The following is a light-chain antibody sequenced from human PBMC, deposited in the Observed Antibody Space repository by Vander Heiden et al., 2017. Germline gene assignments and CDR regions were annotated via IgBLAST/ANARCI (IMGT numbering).Light chain of an antibody. J-gene: IGLJ3*02. Sequence: NFKLTQPHSLSESPGKTVTISCTASSGSIASNYVQWYQQRPGSAPTTVIYEDKYRPSGVPDRFSGSIDSSSNSASLTISGLKTEDEGDYFCQTYDSNNWVFGGGTKLTVL. CDR2: EDK. V-gene: IGLV6-57*02. CDR3: QTYDSNNWV. CDR1: SGSIASNY.